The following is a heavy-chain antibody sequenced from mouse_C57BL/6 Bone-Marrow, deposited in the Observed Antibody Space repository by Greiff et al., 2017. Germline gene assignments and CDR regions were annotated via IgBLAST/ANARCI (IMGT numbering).Heavy chain of an antibody. D-gene: IGHD4-1*01. CDR3: ASRLGFFDY. Sequence: EVKLMESGGDLVKPGGSLKLSCAASGFTFSSYGMSWVRQTPDKRLEWVATISSGGSYTYYPDSVRGRFTISRDNAKNTLYLQMSSLKSEYTAMYYCASRLGFFDYWGQGTTLTVSS. J-gene: IGHJ2*01. V-gene: IGHV5-6*02. CDR1: GFTFSSYG. CDR2: ISSGGSYT.